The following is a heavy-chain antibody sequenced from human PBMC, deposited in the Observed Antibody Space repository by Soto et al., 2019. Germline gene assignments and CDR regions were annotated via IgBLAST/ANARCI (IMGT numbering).Heavy chain of an antibody. J-gene: IGHJ4*02. CDR1: GDSIRSSRSY. CDR2: IYDSQSA. Sequence: PSETLSLTCTVSGDSIRSSRSYLGWIRPRPGKGLECIGSIYDSQSANYNPSLKSRVTLSVDTTKNQFSLKLSSVTAADTAVYYCARNNLIRGVPFDYWSQGTLVTVSS. CDR3: ARNNLIRGVPFDY. D-gene: IGHD3-10*01. V-gene: IGHV4-39*01.